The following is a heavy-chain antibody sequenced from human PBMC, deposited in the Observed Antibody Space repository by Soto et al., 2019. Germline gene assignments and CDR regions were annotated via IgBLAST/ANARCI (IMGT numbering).Heavy chain of an antibody. V-gene: IGHV4-59*01. CDR1: GGSISSYY. CDR3: ARVEGFCWYFDL. J-gene: IGHJ2*01. CDR2: IYYSGST. D-gene: IGHD3-3*01. Sequence: QVQLQESGPGLVKPSETLSLTCTVSGGSISSYYWSWIRQPPGKGLEWIGYIYYSGSTNYNPSLKSRVTISVDTSKNQFSLKLSSVTAADTAVYYCARVEGFCWYFDLWGRGTLVTVSS.